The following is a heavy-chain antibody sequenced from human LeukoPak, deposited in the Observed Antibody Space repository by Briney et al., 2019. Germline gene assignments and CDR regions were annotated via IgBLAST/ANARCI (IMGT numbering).Heavy chain of an antibody. D-gene: IGHD3-10*01. V-gene: IGHV4-61*02. J-gene: IGHJ4*02. CDR3: AREESLTLDS. CDR2: IFTSGST. Sequence: SQTLSLTCTVSGGSISSASHYWTWIRQPAGRGLVWIGRIFTSGSTDYNPSLKSRVTISVETSKNQFSLKLSSVTPADTAIYYCAREESLTLDSWGQGTLVTVSS. CDR1: GGSISSASHY.